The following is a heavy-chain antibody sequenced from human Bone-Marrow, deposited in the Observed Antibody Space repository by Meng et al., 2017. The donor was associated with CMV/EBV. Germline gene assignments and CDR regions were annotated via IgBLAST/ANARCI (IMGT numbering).Heavy chain of an antibody. CDR1: GGSISSGDYY. CDR2: IYFSGST. V-gene: IGHV4-30-4*08. Sequence: SETLSRTCTVSGGSISSGDYYWSWIRQPPGKGLEWIGYIYFSGSTYYNPSLKSRVTISVDTSKNQFSLKLSSVTAADTAVYYWARNTERLRIDYWGQGTLVTFSS. J-gene: IGHJ4*02. CDR3: ARNTERLRIDY. D-gene: IGHD5-12*01.